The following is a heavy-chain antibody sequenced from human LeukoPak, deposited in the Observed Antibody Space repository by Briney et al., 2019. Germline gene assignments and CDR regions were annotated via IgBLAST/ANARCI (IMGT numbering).Heavy chain of an antibody. CDR3: ARGSAWYFVY. V-gene: IGHV4-61*01. CDR2: IYHSGST. J-gene: IGHJ4*02. Sequence: SETLSLTCTVSGDSVSSGSSYWSWIRQPPGKGLQWLGYIYHSGSTNYNPSLKSRVTISVDTSKNQFSLKLSSVTTADTAVYYCARGSAWYFVYWGQGTLVTVSS. D-gene: IGHD6-19*01. CDR1: GDSVSSGSSY.